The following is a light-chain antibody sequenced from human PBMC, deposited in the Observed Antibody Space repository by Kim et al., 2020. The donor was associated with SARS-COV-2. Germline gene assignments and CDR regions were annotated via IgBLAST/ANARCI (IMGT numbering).Light chain of an antibody. CDR1: SSNIGSNY. CDR3: AAWDDSLSVV. V-gene: IGLV1-47*01. Sequence: ELTQPPSASGTPGQRVTISCSGSSSNIGSNYVYWYQQLPGTGPKLLIYRNNQRPSGVPDRFSGSKSGTSASLAISGLRSEDEADYYCAAWDDSLSVVF. J-gene: IGLJ2*01. CDR2: RNN.